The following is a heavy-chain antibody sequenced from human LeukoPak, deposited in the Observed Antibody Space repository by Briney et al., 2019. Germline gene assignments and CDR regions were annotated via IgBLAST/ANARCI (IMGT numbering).Heavy chain of an antibody. V-gene: IGHV3-11*06. D-gene: IGHD3-22*01. CDR1: GFTFIDYY. Sequence: GGSLRLSCAASGFTFIDYYMSWVRQAPGKGLEWVSYISSSSSYTNYADSVKGRFTISRDNAKNSLYLQMNSLRAEDTAVYYCARDLTYYYDSSGYYDPYYYYGMDVWGQGTTVTVSS. CDR2: ISSSSSYT. CDR3: ARDLTYYYDSSGYYDPYYYYGMDV. J-gene: IGHJ6*02.